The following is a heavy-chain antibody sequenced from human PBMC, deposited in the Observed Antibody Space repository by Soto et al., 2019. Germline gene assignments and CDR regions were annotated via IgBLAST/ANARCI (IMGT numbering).Heavy chain of an antibody. D-gene: IGHD5-18*01. CDR3: TRGTGGYRFDP. V-gene: IGHV4-34*01. CDR1: GGSFSGYY. CDR2: INHSGST. J-gene: IGHJ5*02. Sequence: SETLSLTCAVYGGSFSGYYWSWIRQPPGKGLEWIGEINHSGSTNYNPSLKSRVTISVDTYKNQLSLTLNSVTAADTAVYYCTRGTGGYRFDPWGQGTLVTVSS.